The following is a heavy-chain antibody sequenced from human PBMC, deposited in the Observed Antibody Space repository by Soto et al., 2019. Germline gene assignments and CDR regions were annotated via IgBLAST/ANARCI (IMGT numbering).Heavy chain of an antibody. D-gene: IGHD6-13*01. Sequence: GGSLRLSCATSGFTFSNYAMHWVRQAPGKGLEYVSAISTNGDSAYYADSVKGRFSISRDNSKNTLSLQMSSLRAGDTAVYYCVKISSNWNFDYWGQGTLVTVSS. CDR2: ISTNGDSA. J-gene: IGHJ4*02. CDR3: VKISSNWNFDY. V-gene: IGHV3-64D*06. CDR1: GFTFSNYA.